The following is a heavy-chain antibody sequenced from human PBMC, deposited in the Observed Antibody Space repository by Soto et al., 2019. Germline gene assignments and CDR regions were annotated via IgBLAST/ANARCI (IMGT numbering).Heavy chain of an antibody. J-gene: IGHJ4*02. CDR3: ARGDDILTGYPRD. CDR1: GFTFSSYG. CDR2: IWYDGSNK. Sequence: QVQLVESGGGVVQPGRSLRLSCAASGFTFSSYGMHWVRQAPGKGLEWVAVIWYDGSNKYYADSVKGRFTISRDNSKNTLYLQMNSLRAEDTAVYYCARGDDILTGYPRDWGQGTLVTVSS. D-gene: IGHD3-9*01. V-gene: IGHV3-33*01.